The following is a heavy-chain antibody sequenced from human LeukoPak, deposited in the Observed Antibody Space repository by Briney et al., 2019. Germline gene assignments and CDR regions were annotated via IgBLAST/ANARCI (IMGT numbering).Heavy chain of an antibody. V-gene: IGHV1-18*01. Sequence: ASVKVSCKASGYTFTSYGISWVRQAPGQGPEWMGWISAYNGNTNYAQKLQGRVTMTTDTSTSTAYMELRSLRSDDTAVYYCARESGYEYYYYYYMDVWGKGTTVTVSS. CDR1: GYTFTSYG. CDR3: ARESGYEYYYYYYMDV. CDR2: ISAYNGNT. D-gene: IGHD5-12*01. J-gene: IGHJ6*03.